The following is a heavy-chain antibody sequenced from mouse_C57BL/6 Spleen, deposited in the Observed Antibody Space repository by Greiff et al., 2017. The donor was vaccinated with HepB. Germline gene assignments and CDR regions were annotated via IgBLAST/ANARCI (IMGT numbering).Heavy chain of an antibody. J-gene: IGHJ4*01. D-gene: IGHD1-1*01. CDR3: ARSTVLRAMDY. CDR2: IDPSDSYT. CDR1: GYTFTSYW. V-gene: IGHV1-50*01. Sequence: VQLQQSGAELVKPGASVKLSCKASGYTFTSYWMQWVKQRPGQGLEWIGEIDPSDSYTNYNQKFKGKATLTVDTSSSTAYMQLSSLTSEDSAVYYCARSTVLRAMDYWGQGTSVTVSS.